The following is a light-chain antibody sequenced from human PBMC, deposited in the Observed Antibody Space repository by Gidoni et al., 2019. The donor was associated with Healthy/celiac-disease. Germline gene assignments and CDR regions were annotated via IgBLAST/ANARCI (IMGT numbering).Light chain of an antibody. Sequence: QSALTQPASVSGSPGQSITISCTGTSSDVGGYNYVSWYQQHTGKAPKLMIYEVNNRPSGVSNRFSGSKSGNTASLTISGLQAEDEADYYCSSYTSSSTHVVFGGGTKLTVL. CDR2: EVN. CDR3: SSYTSSSTHVV. V-gene: IGLV2-14*01. J-gene: IGLJ2*01. CDR1: SSDVGGYNY.